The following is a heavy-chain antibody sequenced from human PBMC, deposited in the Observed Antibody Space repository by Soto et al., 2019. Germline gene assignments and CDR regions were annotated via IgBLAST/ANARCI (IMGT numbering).Heavy chain of an antibody. Sequence: PSETLSLACAVSGFSINSNNWWGWIRQPPGKGLEWIGDIYYSVTTYYNPSLKSRVTMSVDKARDQFSLRLSSVTAVDTAVYYCARKQRKPAAIWNWGQGILVTVSS. D-gene: IGHD2-2*01. V-gene: IGHV4-28*01. CDR3: ARKQRKPAAIWN. J-gene: IGHJ4*02. CDR1: GFSINSNNW. CDR2: IYYSVTT.